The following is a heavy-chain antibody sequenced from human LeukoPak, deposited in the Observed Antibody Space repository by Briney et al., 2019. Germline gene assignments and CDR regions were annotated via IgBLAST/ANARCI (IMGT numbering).Heavy chain of an antibody. CDR2: IYPGDSDT. V-gene: IGHV5-51*01. CDR3: ARHARYSSGWYPGTAFDY. CDR1: GYSFTNYW. Sequence: GESLKISCKGSGYSFTNYWIGWVRQMPGKGLEWMGIIYPGDSDTRYSPSFQGQVSISADKSISTAYLQWSSLKASDTAMYYCARHARYSSGWYPGTAFDYWGQGTLVTVSS. D-gene: IGHD6-19*01. J-gene: IGHJ4*02.